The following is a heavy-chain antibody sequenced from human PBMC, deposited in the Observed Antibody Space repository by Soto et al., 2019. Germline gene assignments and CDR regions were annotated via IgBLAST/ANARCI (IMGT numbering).Heavy chain of an antibody. J-gene: IGHJ6*02. CDR2: ISAYNGNT. Sequence: ASVKVSCKASGYTFTSYGISWVRQAPGQGLEWMGWISAYNGNTNYAQKLQGRVTMTTDTSTSTAYMELRSLRSDDTAVYYCARDRGAYYYYGMDVWGQGTTVTVSS. CDR1: GYTFTSYG. V-gene: IGHV1-18*04. CDR3: ARDRGAYYYYGMDV.